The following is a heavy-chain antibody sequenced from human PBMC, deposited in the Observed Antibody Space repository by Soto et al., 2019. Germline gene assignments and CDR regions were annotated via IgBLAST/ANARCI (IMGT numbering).Heavy chain of an antibody. D-gene: IGHD3-16*01. CDR1: GYAFATYG. CDR3: ARERLRGIEYVKH. CDR2: SSDYNGTT. V-gene: IGHV1-18*01. J-gene: IGHJ1*01. Sequence: QVQLVQSGAEVKKPGASVKVSCKASGYAFATYGISWVRQAPGQGLEWMGWSSDYNGTTKYEHKLQDRVTITTKKSTRTDYMELRSMKSDDTAIYYCARERLRGIEYVKHWSQGTMLTVSS.